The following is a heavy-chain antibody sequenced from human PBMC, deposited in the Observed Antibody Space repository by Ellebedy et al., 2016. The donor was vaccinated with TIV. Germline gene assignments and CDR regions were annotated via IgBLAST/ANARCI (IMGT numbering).Heavy chain of an antibody. CDR2: IYYSWET. J-gene: IGHJ4*01. CDR3: ARLRVGASMPTDY. D-gene: IGHD1-26*01. V-gene: IGHV4-31*03. CDR1: GDSISRGGYY. Sequence: LRLSCTVSGDSISRGGYYWGWIRQHPGKGLEWIGSIYYSWETFYNPSLKSRATVSSEKSMNRFSLRLTSVTAADTAVYYCARLRVGASMPTDYWGPGTLVTVSS.